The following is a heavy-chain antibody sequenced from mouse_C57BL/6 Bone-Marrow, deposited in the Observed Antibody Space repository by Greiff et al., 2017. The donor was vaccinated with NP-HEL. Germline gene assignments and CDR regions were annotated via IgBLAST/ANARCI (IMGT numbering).Heavy chain of an antibody. V-gene: IGHV1-69*01. D-gene: IGHD2-4*01. CDR1: GYTFTSYW. Sequence: QVQLQQPGAELVMPGASVKLSCKASGYTFTSYWMHWVKQRPGQGLEWIGEIDPSDSYTNYNQKFKGKSTLTVDKSSSTAYMQLSSLTSEDSAVYYCARRSSIYYDYDCYAMDYWGQGTSVTVSS. CDR3: ARRSSIYYDYDCYAMDY. CDR2: IDPSDSYT. J-gene: IGHJ4*01.